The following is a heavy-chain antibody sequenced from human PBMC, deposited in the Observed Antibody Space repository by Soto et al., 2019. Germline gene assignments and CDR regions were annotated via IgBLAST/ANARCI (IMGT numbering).Heavy chain of an antibody. CDR2: ISGSGSST. CDR1: GFTFSNYA. D-gene: IGHD4-17*01. J-gene: IGHJ4*02. V-gene: IGHV3-23*01. CDR3: AKWAYGDYPGWADS. Sequence: GGSLRLSCVVSGFTFSNYAMSWVRQAPGKGLEWVSVISGSGSSTHYANSLRGRFTTSRDNSEKTMYLQMNGLRAEDTAVYYCAKWAYGDYPGWADSWGQGTLVTVSS.